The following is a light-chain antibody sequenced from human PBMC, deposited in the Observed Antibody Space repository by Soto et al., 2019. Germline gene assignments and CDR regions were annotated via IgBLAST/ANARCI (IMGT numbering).Light chain of an antibody. J-gene: IGKJ3*01. Sequence: AIQLTQSPSSLSASVGDRVTITCRASQGISSALAWYQQKPGKAPKLLIYDASSLESGVPSRFSGSGSGTDFTLTISSLLPEDFATYYCQQFNSYPQFTFGPGTKVDIK. CDR3: QQFNSYPQFT. V-gene: IGKV1-13*02. CDR1: QGISSA. CDR2: DAS.